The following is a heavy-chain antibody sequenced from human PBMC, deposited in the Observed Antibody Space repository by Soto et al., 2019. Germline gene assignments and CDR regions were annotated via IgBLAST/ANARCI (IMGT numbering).Heavy chain of an antibody. Sequence: QLQLQESGSGLVKPSQTLSLTCAVSGGSISSGGYSWSLIRQPPGKGLEWIGYIYHSGSTYYNPSLQRRVTMSVDRSKNQFSLQLSSVTAADTAVYYCARDVVTAISGVIDYWGPGTLVTVSS. CDR2: IYHSGST. CDR3: ARDVVTAISGVIDY. CDR1: GGSISSGGYS. V-gene: IGHV4-30-2*01. J-gene: IGHJ4*02. D-gene: IGHD2-21*02.